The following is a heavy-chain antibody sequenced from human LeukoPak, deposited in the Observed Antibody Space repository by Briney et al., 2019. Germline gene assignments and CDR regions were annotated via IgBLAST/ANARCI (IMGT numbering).Heavy chain of an antibody. CDR2: IYSGGST. V-gene: IGHV3-53*01. J-gene: IGHJ6*02. D-gene: IGHD6-13*01. CDR3: ARLSSSWEYYYYGMDV. CDR1: GFTVSSNY. Sequence: GGSPRLSCAASGFTVSSNYMSWVRQAPGKGLEWVSVIYSGGSTYYADSVKGRFTISRDNSKNTLYLQMNSLRAEDTAVYYCARLSSSWEYYYYGMDVWGQGTTVTVSS.